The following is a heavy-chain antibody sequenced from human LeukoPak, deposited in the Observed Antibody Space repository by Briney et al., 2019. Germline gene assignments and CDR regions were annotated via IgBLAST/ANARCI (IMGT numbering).Heavy chain of an antibody. CDR2: ISAYNGNT. CDR1: GYTFTSYG. J-gene: IGHJ6*02. Sequence: ASVKVSCKASGYTFTSYGISWVRQDPGQGLEWMGWISAYNGNTNYAQKLQGRVTMTTDTSTSTAYMELRSLRSDDTAVYYCAREGNIVVVPAAIDYYGMDVWGQGTTVTVSS. CDR3: AREGNIVVVPAAIDYYGMDV. D-gene: IGHD2-2*01. V-gene: IGHV1-18*01.